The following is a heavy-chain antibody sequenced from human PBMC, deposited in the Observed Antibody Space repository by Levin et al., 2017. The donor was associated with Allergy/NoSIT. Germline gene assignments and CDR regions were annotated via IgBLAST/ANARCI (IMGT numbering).Heavy chain of an antibody. J-gene: IGHJ3*02. D-gene: IGHD3/OR15-3a*01. CDR3: ARELTMGTDYQYDAFDI. V-gene: IGHV3-74*01. CDR1: GFTLSTYW. Sequence: GGSLRLSCAASGFTLSTYWMHWVRQGPGKGLVWVSRINSDGSRKNYADSVKGRFTISRDNAKNTLYLQMNSLRAEDMAVYYCARELTMGTDYQYDAFDIWGQGTMVTVSS. CDR2: INSDGSRK.